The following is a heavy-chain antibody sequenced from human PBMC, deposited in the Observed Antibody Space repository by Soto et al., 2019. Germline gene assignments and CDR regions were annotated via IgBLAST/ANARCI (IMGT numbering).Heavy chain of an antibody. Sequence: PSETLSLTCTVSGGSISGHYWTWIRQPPGKGLEGIGYIFYSGNTNYNPSLRSRVTISVDTSKNQFSLKVNSVTTADTAMYYCARVGSSGWSPDYWGQGTLVTVSS. D-gene: IGHD6-19*01. CDR2: IFYSGNT. CDR3: ARVGSSGWSPDY. CDR1: GGSISGHY. J-gene: IGHJ4*02. V-gene: IGHV4-59*11.